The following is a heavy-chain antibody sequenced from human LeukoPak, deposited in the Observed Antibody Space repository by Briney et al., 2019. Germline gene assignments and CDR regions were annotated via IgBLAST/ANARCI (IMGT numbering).Heavy chain of an antibody. J-gene: IGHJ4*02. D-gene: IGHD3-3*01. V-gene: IGHV3-21*01. CDR3: ATFLEWPVFDY. CDR2: ISSSSSYI. CDR1: GFTFSSYS. Sequence: SGGSLRLSCAASGFTFSSYSMNWVRRAPGKGLEWVSSISSSSSYIYYADSVKGRFTISRDNAKNSLYLQMNSLRAEDTAVYYCATFLEWPVFDYWGQGTLVTVSS.